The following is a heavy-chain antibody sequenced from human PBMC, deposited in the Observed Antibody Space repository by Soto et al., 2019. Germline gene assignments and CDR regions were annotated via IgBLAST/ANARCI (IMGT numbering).Heavy chain of an antibody. CDR1: GFTVSTNY. V-gene: IGHV3-53*01. CDR3: ARGFPSMTYYGEYYFDY. D-gene: IGHD3-10*01. CDR2: FYSGGST. Sequence: GGSLRLSCEAFGFTVSTNYMSWVRQTPGKGLEWVSVFYSGGSTFYADSVKGRFTISRDNARNTLYLQMRSLRAEDTAVYYCARGFPSMTYYGEYYFDYWGQGTLVTVSS. J-gene: IGHJ4*02.